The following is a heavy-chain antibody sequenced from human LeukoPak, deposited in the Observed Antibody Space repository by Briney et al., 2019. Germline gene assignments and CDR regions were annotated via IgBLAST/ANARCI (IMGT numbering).Heavy chain of an antibody. J-gene: IGHJ3*02. V-gene: IGHV4-59*08. D-gene: IGHD1/OR15-1a*01. CDR1: DGSIINYY. CDR2: IYYSEIT. Sequence: SETLSLTCTVYDGSIINYYWSWIRQPPGIGRKWLGYIYYSEITRVSPFLRGRVSTSVDTSNNQFSLMLAAVTASAAAVYYCARHGGTIAVNDAFDIWGQGTLVTVSS. CDR3: ARHGGTIAVNDAFDI.